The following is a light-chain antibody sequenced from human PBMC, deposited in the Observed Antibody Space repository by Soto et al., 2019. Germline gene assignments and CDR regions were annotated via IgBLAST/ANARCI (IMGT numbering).Light chain of an antibody. CDR2: GAS. J-gene: IGKJ2*01. CDR3: QHFGSAAYT. V-gene: IGKV3-20*01. CDR1: QTVSRNF. Sequence: EIVLTQSPGTLSLSPGERATLSCGASQTVSRNFLAWYQQKPGQAPRLLIYGASNRATGIPDRFSGSGSGKGFTLTISRLEPEDFAVYYGQHFGSAAYTFGQGTKLDIK.